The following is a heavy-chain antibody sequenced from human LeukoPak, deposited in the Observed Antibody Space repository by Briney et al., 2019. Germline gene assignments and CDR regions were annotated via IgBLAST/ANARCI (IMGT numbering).Heavy chain of an antibody. Sequence: TGGSLRLSCAASGFTFSSYWMSWVRQAPGKGLEWVANIKQDGSEKYYVDSVKGRFTISRDNAKNSLYLQMNSLRAEDTAVYYCARDIAIKGTGSLDYWGQGTLVTVSS. D-gene: IGHD2-21*01. CDR3: ARDIAIKGTGSLDY. V-gene: IGHV3-7*01. CDR1: GFTFSSYW. CDR2: IKQDGSEK. J-gene: IGHJ4*02.